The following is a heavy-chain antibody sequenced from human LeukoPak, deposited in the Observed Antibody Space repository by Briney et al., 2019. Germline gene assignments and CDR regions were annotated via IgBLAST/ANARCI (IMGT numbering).Heavy chain of an antibody. J-gene: IGHJ4*02. CDR3: ARDRGSNSMVRGVNHY. CDR2: ISSGGSTI. V-gene: IGHV3-48*03. Sequence: GGSLRLSCAASGFTFSSYAMNWVRQAPGKGLEWVSHISSGGSTIFYADSVRGRFIISRDNAKNSLSLQMDSLRAEDTAVYYCARDRGSNSMVRGVNHYWGQGTPVTVSS. CDR1: GFTFSSYA. D-gene: IGHD3-10*01.